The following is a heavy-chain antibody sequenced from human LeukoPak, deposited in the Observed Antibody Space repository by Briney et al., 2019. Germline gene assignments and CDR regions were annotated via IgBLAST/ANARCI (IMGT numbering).Heavy chain of an antibody. Sequence: GGSLRPPWAAPAFTFSSLAMAWVGRTPGKGLEWVSGISADGANTLYADSVKGRFTISRGNSKNTLYLHMRSLRAEDAAMYFCVYYDSSGYYYGRLRYWGQGTPVTVSS. D-gene: IGHD3-22*01. CDR2: ISADGANT. V-gene: IGHV3-23*01. CDR3: VYYDSSGYYYGRLRY. CDR1: AFTFSSLA. J-gene: IGHJ4*02.